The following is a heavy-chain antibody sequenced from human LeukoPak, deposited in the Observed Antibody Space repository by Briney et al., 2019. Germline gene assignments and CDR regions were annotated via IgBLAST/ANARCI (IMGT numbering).Heavy chain of an antibody. CDR3: ARKLRLGGNWFDP. V-gene: IGHV1-69*13. CDR1: GGTFTSYA. D-gene: IGHD1-26*01. Sequence: SVKVSCKTSGGTFTSYAITWVRQAPGQGLEWMGKIIPISGTTNYAQKFQGRVTFTADESASTAYMELSSLRSEDTALYYCARKLRLGGNWFDPWGQGTLVTVSS. J-gene: IGHJ5*02. CDR2: IIPISGTT.